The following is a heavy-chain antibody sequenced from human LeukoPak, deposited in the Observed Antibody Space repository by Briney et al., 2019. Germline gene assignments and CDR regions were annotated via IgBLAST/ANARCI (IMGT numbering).Heavy chain of an antibody. CDR3: ARDEGYDFWSGRGAYYYYYMDV. CDR2: IIPILGIA. J-gene: IGHJ6*03. Sequence: ASVKVSCKASGGTFSSYTISWVRQAPGQGPEWMGRIIPILGIANYAQKFQGRVTITADKSTSTAYMELSSLRSEDTAVYYCARDEGYDFWSGRGAYYYYYMDVWGKGTTVTVSS. V-gene: IGHV1-69*04. CDR1: GGTFSSYT. D-gene: IGHD3-3*01.